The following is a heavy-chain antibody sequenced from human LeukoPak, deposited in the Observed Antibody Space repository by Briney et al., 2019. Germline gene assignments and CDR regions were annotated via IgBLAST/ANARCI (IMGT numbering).Heavy chain of an antibody. CDR3: ARGLWQWLGRRVYYYYYGMDV. CDR2: MNPNSGNT. J-gene: IGHJ6*02. V-gene: IGHV1-8*01. Sequence: ASVKVSCKASGYTFTSYDINWVRQTTGQGLEWMGWMNPNSGNTGYAQKFQGRVTMTRNTSISTAYMELSSLRSEDTAVYYCARGLWQWLGRRVYYYYYGMDVWGQGTTVTVSS. D-gene: IGHD6-19*01. CDR1: GYTFTSYD.